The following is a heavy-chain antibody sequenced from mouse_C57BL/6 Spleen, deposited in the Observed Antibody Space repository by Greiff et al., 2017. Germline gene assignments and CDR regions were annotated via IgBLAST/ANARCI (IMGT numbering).Heavy chain of an antibody. Sequence: EVQVVESGGGLVKPGGSLKLSCAASGFTFSDYGMHWVRQAPEKGLEWVAYISSGSSTIYYADTVKGRFTISRDNAKNTLFLQMTSLRSEDTAMYYCAREGENYYGSSWYFDVWGTGTTVTVSS. CDR3: AREGENYYGSSWYFDV. D-gene: IGHD1-1*01. J-gene: IGHJ1*03. V-gene: IGHV5-17*01. CDR2: ISSGSSTI. CDR1: GFTFSDYG.